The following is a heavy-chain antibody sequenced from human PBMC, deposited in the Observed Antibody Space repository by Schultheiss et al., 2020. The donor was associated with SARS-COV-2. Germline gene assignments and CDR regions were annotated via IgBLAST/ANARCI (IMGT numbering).Heavy chain of an antibody. CDR1: GGTFSSYA. Sequence: SVKVSCKASGGTFSSYAISWVRQAPGQGLEWMGIINPSGGSTSYAQKFQGRVTITADKSTSTAYMELSSLRSDDTAVYYCARVWSGEGITIFGVVSPLYYYYGMDVWGQGTTVTVAS. CDR3: ARVWSGEGITIFGVVSPLYYYYGMDV. J-gene: IGHJ6*01. D-gene: IGHD3-3*01. V-gene: IGHV1-69*04. CDR2: INPSGGST.